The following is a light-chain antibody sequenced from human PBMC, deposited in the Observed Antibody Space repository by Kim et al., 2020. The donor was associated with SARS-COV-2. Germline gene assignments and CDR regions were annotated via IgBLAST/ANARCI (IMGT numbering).Light chain of an antibody. CDR2: GAS. V-gene: IGKV3-20*01. J-gene: IGKJ1*01. Sequence: EIVLTQSPGTLSLSPGERAALSCRASQTVTSNYLAWYQQKPGQAPRLLIYGASSRATGFPDRFSGSGSGTDFTLTISRLEPVDFAVYYCKQYGSSQATFGKGTKVDIK. CDR3: KQYGSSQAT. CDR1: QTVTSNY.